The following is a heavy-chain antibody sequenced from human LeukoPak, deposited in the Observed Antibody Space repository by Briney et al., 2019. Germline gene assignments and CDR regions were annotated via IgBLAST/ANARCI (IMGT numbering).Heavy chain of an antibody. D-gene: IGHD3-3*01. CDR2: IYPGDSDT. V-gene: IGHV5-51*01. CDR1: GYSFTSYW. J-gene: IGHJ3*02. Sequence: GESLKISGKGSGYSFTSYWIGWVRQMPGKGLEWMWIIYPGDSDTRYSPSFQGQVTISADKSISTAYLQWSSLKASDTAMYYCARARFLEWLPDAFDIWGQGTMVTVSS. CDR3: ARARFLEWLPDAFDI.